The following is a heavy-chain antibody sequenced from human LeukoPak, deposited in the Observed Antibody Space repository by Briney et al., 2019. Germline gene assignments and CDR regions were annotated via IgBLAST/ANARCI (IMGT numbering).Heavy chain of an antibody. CDR1: GGTFSSYA. V-gene: IGHV1-69*04. D-gene: IGHD4-17*01. CDR3: ARGHYGDYVDY. J-gene: IGHJ4*02. CDR2: IIPILGIA. Sequence: SVKVSCKASGGTFSSYAISWVRQAPGQGLEWMGRIIPILGIANYAQKFQGRVTMTTDTSTSTAYMELRSLRSDDTAVYYCARGHYGDYVDYWGQGTLVTVSS.